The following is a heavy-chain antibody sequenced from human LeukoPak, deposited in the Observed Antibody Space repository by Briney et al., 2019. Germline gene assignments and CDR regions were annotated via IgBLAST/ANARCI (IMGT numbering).Heavy chain of an antibody. CDR1: GGSVNSKNW. D-gene: IGHD3-10*01. V-gene: IGHV4-4*02. Sequence: PSETLSLTCTVSGGSVNSKNWWNWVRQPPEKGLEWIGDINHAGTTNYNPSLESRVTISIDKSKNRFFLRLTSVAAADTAVYYCATDLGEGGNWGQGTLVTVSS. J-gene: IGHJ4*02. CDR3: ATDLGEGGN. CDR2: INHAGTT.